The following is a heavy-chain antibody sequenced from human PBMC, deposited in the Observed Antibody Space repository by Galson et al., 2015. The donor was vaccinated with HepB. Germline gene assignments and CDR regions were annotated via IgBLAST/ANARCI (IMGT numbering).Heavy chain of an antibody. Sequence: SVKVSCKASGYTFTSYAMHWVRQAPGQRLEWMGWINAGNGNTKYSQKFQGRVTITRDTSASTAYMELSSLRSEDTAVYYCARGDGGAYGSGSYGGMFDYWGQGTLVTVSS. D-gene: IGHD3-10*01. CDR3: ARGDGGAYGSGSYGGMFDY. CDR2: INAGNGNT. J-gene: IGHJ4*02. CDR1: GYTFTSYA. V-gene: IGHV1-3*01.